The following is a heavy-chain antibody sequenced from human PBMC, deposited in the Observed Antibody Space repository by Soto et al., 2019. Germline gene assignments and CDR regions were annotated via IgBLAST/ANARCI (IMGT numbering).Heavy chain of an antibody. CDR1: GYTFTSYG. CDR3: ARVVGAPGHCLDP. J-gene: IGHJ5*02. Sequence: QVQLVPSGAELKKPGASVKVSCKASGYTFTSYGLSWVRQAPGQGLEWMGRISAYNYNTNYAQKLQGSVTITTDTSTSTAYIGLWTLRSAVTAPSYFARVVGAPGHCLDPCGQGTLVTVSS. V-gene: IGHV1-18*01. CDR2: ISAYNYNT. D-gene: IGHD1-26*01.